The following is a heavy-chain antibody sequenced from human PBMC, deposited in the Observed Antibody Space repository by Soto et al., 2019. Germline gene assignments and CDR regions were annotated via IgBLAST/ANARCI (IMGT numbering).Heavy chain of an antibody. V-gene: IGHV3-66*01. CDR1: GFTVSSNY. Sequence: EVQLVESGGGLVQPGGSLRLSCAASGFTVSSNYMSWVRQAPGKGLEWVSVIYSGGSTYYADSVKGRFTISRDNSKNTLYLQMNSLRGEDTAVYYCARDPSPSVGDGYEIYFDYWGQGTLVTVSS. CDR3: ARDPSPSVGDGYEIYFDY. J-gene: IGHJ4*02. CDR2: IYSGGST. D-gene: IGHD5-12*01.